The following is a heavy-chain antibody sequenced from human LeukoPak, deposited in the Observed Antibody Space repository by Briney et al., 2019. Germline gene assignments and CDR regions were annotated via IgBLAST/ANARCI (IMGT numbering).Heavy chain of an antibody. CDR3: ARLYSGYDFDAFDI. CDR2: IYYSGIT. J-gene: IGHJ3*02. D-gene: IGHD5-12*01. V-gene: IGHV4-59*01. CDR1: GDSISSYY. Sequence: KPSETLSLTCTVSGDSISSYYWSWIRQPPGKGLEWIGYIYYSGITNYNPSLKSRVTISVDTSKNQFSLKLSSVTAADTAVYYCARLYSGYDFDAFDIWGQGTMVTVSS.